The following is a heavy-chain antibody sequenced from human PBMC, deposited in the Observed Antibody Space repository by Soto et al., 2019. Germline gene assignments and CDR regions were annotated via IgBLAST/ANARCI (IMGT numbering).Heavy chain of an antibody. CDR3: AKAEGSSYGTEYSQH. Sequence: EVPLLESGGGLVQPGGSLRLSCAASGFTFSTYAMNWVRQAPGKGLEWVSLIVSSGSDTYYADSVKGRFTISRDNSKNTLYLQMNSLRADDTAVYYCAKAEGSSYGTEYSQHWGQGTLVTVSS. J-gene: IGHJ1*01. CDR2: IVSSGSDT. V-gene: IGHV3-23*01. D-gene: IGHD6-13*01. CDR1: GFTFSTYA.